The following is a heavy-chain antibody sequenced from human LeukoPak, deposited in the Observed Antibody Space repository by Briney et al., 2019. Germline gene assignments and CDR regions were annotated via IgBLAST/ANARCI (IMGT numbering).Heavy chain of an antibody. CDR1: GFTFSSYS. CDR2: ISSSSSYI. V-gene: IGHV3-21*04. CDR3: AKDGCSSTSCYSRFHYYMDV. D-gene: IGHD2-2*01. J-gene: IGHJ6*03. Sequence: PGGSLRLSCAASGFTFSSYSMNWVRQAPGKGLEWVSSISSSSSYIYYADSVKGRFTISRDNAKNSLYLQMNSLRAEDTALYYCAKDGCSSTSCYSRFHYYMDVWGKGTTVTVSS.